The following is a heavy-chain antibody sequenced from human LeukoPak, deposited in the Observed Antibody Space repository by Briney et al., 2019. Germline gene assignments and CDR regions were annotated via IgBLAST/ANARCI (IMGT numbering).Heavy chain of an antibody. D-gene: IGHD6-13*01. J-gene: IGHJ2*01. CDR3: AGGFSTSWYHFWYFDL. Sequence: GGSLRLSCAASGFTFRSYSMNWVRQAPGKGLEWVSSISAGSDRSSYIYDADSVNGRFTISRDNANNSLFLQMNRLRPEDTAVYYCAGGFSTSWYHFWYFDLWGRGTLVTVSS. V-gene: IGHV3-21*01. CDR1: GFTFRSYS. CDR2: ISAGSDRSSYI.